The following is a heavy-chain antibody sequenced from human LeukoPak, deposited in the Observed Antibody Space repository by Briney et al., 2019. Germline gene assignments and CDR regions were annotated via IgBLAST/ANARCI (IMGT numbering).Heavy chain of an antibody. D-gene: IGHD6-13*01. J-gene: IGHJ4*02. CDR1: GGSFSGYY. CDR2: INHSGST. CDR3: ARVAVIAAAGTVPFDY. V-gene: IGHV4-34*01. Sequence: SETLSLTCAVYGGSFSGYYWSWLRQPPGKGLEWIGEINHSGSTNYNPSLKSRVTISVDTSKNQFSLKLSSVTAADTAVYYCARVAVIAAAGTVPFDYWGQGTLVTVSS.